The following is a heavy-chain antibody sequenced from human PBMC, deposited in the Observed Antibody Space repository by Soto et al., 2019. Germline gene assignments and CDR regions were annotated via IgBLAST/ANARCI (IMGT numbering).Heavy chain of an antibody. D-gene: IGHD1-20*01. J-gene: IGHJ4*02. Sequence: GGSLRLSCAVSGFSVRSNYMSWVRQAPGKGLKWVSILYSVGSTYYADSVKDRFTISRDNSKNTLFLQMNSLSAEDTAVYYCAKGAYNWNLYYFDDWGQGTLVTVSS. CDR2: LYSVGST. V-gene: IGHV3-66*01. CDR3: AKGAYNWNLYYFDD. CDR1: GFSVRSNY.